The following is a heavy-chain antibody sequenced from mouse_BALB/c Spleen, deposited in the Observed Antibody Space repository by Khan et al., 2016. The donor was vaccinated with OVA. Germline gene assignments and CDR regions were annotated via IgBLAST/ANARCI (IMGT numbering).Heavy chain of an antibody. CDR1: GYIFTSYW. V-gene: IGHV1-76*01. D-gene: IGHD1-1*01. CDR2: IYPGTGST. CDR3: ARPYDSSHYFDY. J-gene: IGHJ2*01. Sequence: QVQLKQSGAELVRPGASVNLSCKTSGYIFTSYWIHWVKQRSGQGLEWIARIYPGTGSTYYNEKFKGKATLTADNSSTTAYMQLSSLKSEDSGLYFCARPYDSSHYFDYWGQGTTLSVSS.